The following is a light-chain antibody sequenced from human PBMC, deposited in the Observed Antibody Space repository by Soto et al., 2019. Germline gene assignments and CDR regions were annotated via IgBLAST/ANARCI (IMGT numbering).Light chain of an antibody. CDR3: QQYGSSPYT. CDR1: QSVSSNY. CDR2: GAS. J-gene: IGKJ5*01. Sequence: ESVLTQAPGTLSFSPGERATLSCRASQSVSSNYLAWYQQKPGQAPRLLIYGASTRATGIPDRFSGTGSGTDFTLTISRLEPEDFAVYYCQQYGSSPYTFGLGTRLEI. V-gene: IGKV3-20*01.